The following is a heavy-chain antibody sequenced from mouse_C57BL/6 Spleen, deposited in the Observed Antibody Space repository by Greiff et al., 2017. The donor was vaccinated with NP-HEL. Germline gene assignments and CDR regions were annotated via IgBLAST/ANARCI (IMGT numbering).Heavy chain of an antibody. V-gene: IGHV7-3*01. J-gene: IGHJ4*01. D-gene: IGHD1-3*01. CDR2: IRNKANGYTT. CDR3: ARDGKGDYAMDY. Sequence: DVMLVESGGGLVQPGGSLSLSCAASGFTFTDYYMSWVRQPPGKALEWLGFIRNKANGYTTEYSASVKGRFTISRDNSQSILYLQMNALRAEDSATYYCARDGKGDYAMDYWGQGASVTVSS. CDR1: GFTFTDYY.